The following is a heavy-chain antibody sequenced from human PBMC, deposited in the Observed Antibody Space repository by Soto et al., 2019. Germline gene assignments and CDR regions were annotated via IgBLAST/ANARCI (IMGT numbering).Heavy chain of an antibody. V-gene: IGHV3-48*04. J-gene: IGHJ6*02. CDR1: GFTFSSYS. Sequence: GGSLRLSCAASGFTFSSYSMNWVRQAPGKGLEWVSYISSSSSTIYYADSVKGRFTISRDNAKNSLYLQMNSLRAEDTAVYYCARSRGYSGYPYIYGMDVWGQGTTVTVSS. D-gene: IGHD5-12*01. CDR3: ARSRGYSGYPYIYGMDV. CDR2: ISSSSSTI.